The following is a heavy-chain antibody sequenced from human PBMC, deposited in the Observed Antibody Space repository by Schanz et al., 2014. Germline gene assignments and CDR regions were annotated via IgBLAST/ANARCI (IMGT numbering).Heavy chain of an antibody. Sequence: QLQLQESGPGLVKPSETLSLTCTVSGDSISSESFYWGWIRQPPGKGLEWIGTSVYSGATHYNPSLLSRVTISVDTSKNQFSLILPSVTAADTAVYYCELITLDRGVRNDYWGQGTLVSVSS. D-gene: IGHD3-10*01. CDR1: GDSISSESFY. CDR2: SVYSGAT. V-gene: IGHV4-39*01. J-gene: IGHJ4*02. CDR3: ELITLDRGVRNDY.